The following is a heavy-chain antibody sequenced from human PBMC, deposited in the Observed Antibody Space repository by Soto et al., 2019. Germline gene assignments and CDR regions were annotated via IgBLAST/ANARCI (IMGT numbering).Heavy chain of an antibody. CDR1: EFTFSNYA. Sequence: PGGALRLSCAASEFTFSNYAMHWVRQPPGKGLQWLAVISYDGNNKYYADSVEGRFTISRDNSKNTVYLQMNSLRLEDTAVYYCARDREVVAGTASSDYWGQGTLVTVSS. J-gene: IGHJ4*02. D-gene: IGHD6-19*01. CDR3: ARDREVVAGTASSDY. V-gene: IGHV3-30*03. CDR2: ISYDGNNK.